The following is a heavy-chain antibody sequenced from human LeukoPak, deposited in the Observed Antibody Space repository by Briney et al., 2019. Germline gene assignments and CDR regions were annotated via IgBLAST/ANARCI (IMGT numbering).Heavy chain of an antibody. CDR1: GFTFSSYW. V-gene: IGHV3-74*01. J-gene: IGHJ4*02. D-gene: IGHD5-24*01. CDR3: ARGDGYNFFDY. CDR2: INTDGSRT. Sequence: GGSLRLSCAASGFTFSSYWMHWVRQAPGKGLVWVSRINTDGSRTDYADSVKGRFTISRDNAKNTLYLQMNSLRAEDTAVYYCARGDGYNFFDYWGQGTLVTVSS.